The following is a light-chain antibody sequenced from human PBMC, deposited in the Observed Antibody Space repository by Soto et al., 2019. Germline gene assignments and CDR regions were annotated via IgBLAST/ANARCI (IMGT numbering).Light chain of an antibody. CDR2: EAS. V-gene: IGKV3-20*01. CDR1: QNINNDY. Sequence: VLTQSPDTLSLSPGGRATLSCRAIQNINNDYLAWYQHKAGQAPRLLIYEASLRATGVPDRFSGSGSGTDFTLTITSLEPDDSAVYYCQQHGISHITFGQGTRLEIK. J-gene: IGKJ5*01. CDR3: QQHGISHIT.